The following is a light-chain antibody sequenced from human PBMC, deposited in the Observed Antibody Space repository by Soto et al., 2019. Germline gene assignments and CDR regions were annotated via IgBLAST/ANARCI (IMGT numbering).Light chain of an antibody. CDR3: QQYNNWPLT. V-gene: IGKV1-5*03. J-gene: IGKJ4*01. CDR1: QTISSW. Sequence: DIQMTQSPSTLSGSVGDRVTINCRASQTISSWLAWYQQKPGKAPKLLIYKASTLKSGVPSRFSGSGSGTEFTLTISSLQPDDFAVYYCQQYNNWPLTFGGGTKVDIK. CDR2: KAS.